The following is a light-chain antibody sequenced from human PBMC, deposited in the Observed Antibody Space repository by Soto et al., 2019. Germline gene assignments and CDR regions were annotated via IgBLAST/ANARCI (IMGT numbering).Light chain of an antibody. V-gene: IGKV1-5*03. CDR3: QQSNNYPWT. J-gene: IGKJ1*01. Sequence: DIQMTQSPSTLSASVGDRVTITCRASQYIHNYLAWYQQKPGEAPKLLIYEAANLESGVPSRFSGRGTGTEFTLTINSLQPDDFATYYCQQSNNYPWTFGQGTRVEI. CDR2: EAA. CDR1: QYIHNY.